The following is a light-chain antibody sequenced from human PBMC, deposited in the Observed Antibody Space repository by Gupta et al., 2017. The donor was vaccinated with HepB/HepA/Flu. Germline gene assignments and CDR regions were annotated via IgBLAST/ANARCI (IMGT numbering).Light chain of an antibody. CDR2: GAS. CDR1: QSGSRN. J-gene: IGKJ4*02. CDR3: QQYNNGQPLT. V-gene: IGKV3-15*01. Sequence: EIVMTQSPATLSLSPGDRATLSCRASQSGSRNLAWYQQKPGQAPRLLIEGASTRATGIPARFSGSGSGTEFTLTISSLKSEDFAVYYGQQYNNGQPLTCGGGTKVEIK.